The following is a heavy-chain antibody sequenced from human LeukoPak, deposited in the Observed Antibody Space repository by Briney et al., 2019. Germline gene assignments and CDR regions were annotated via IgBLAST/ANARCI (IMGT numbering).Heavy chain of an antibody. CDR3: ANPGRAAAWGDAFDI. V-gene: IGHV5-51*01. CDR1: GYRFTSYW. Sequence: GESLKISCKGSGYRFTSYWIGWVRQMPGKGLEWMGTIYPGDSDTRYSPSLQGQVTISADKSISTAYLQWSSLRAEDTAVYYCANPGRAAAWGDAFDIWGQGTMVTVSS. J-gene: IGHJ3*02. CDR2: IYPGDSDT. D-gene: IGHD2-2*01.